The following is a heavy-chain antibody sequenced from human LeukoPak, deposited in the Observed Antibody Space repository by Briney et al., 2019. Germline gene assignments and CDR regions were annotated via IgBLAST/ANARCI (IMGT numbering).Heavy chain of an antibody. D-gene: IGHD3-3*01. J-gene: IGHJ4*02. CDR2: IWYDGSNK. Sequence: GRSLRLSCAASGFTFSSYGMHWVRQAPGKGLEWVSVIWYDGSNKYYADSVKGRFTISRDNSKNTLYLQMNSLRAEDTAVYSCARGITIFGVVTRPDYWGQGTLVTVSS. V-gene: IGHV3-33*01. CDR1: GFTFSSYG. CDR3: ARGITIFGVVTRPDY.